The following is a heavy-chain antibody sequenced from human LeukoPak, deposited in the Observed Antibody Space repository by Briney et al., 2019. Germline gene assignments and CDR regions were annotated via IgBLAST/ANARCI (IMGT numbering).Heavy chain of an antibody. D-gene: IGHD3-22*01. V-gene: IGHV4-59*08. CDR2: IYYSGST. CDR1: GGSISSYY. J-gene: IGHJ6*01. Sequence: PSETLSLTCTVSGGSISSYYWSWIRQPPGKGLEWLGYIYYSGSTNYYPTLKSRVTRSVDPSKTQFSLKPSSVTAADTGVYYCGRQWSDYYDSSGYYPDYGMDVWGQGTTVTVSS. CDR3: GRQWSDYYDSSGYYPDYGMDV.